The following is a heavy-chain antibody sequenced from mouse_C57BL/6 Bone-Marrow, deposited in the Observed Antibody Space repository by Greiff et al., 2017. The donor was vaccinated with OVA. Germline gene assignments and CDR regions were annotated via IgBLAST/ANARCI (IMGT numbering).Heavy chain of an antibody. V-gene: IGHV5-2*01. Sequence: EVKLVESGGGLVQPGESLKLSCESNEYEFPSHDMSWVRKTPEKRLELVAAINSDVGSTYYPDTMARRFIISRDNTKKTLYLQMSSLRSEDTALYYCARLLTEDWYFDVWGTGTTVTVSS. CDR3: ARLLTEDWYFDV. CDR1: EYEFPSHD. D-gene: IGHD4-1*01. J-gene: IGHJ1*03. CDR2: INSDVGST.